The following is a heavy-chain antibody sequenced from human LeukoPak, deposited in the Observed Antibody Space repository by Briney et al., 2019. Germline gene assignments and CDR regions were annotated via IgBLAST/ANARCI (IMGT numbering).Heavy chain of an antibody. J-gene: IGHJ4*02. CDR2: INPNSGGT. CDR1: GHTFTGYY. V-gene: IGHV1-2*02. D-gene: IGHD2-15*01. Sequence: ASVKVSCKASGHTFTGYYMLWVRQAPGQGLEWMGWINPNSGGTNYAQKFQGRVTMTRDTSISTAYMELSSLTSDDTAIYYCAKDRELDSWGQGTLVTVSS. CDR3: AKDRELDS.